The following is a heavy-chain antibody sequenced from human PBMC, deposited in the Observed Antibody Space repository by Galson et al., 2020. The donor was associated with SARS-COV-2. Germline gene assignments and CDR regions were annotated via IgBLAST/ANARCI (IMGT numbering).Heavy chain of an antibody. Sequence: SETLSLTCNVSSGSISSSRYYWGWIRQPPGRGLEWIGSVSYSGTTYYKPSLKSRVTVSVDTSKNQFSLRLNSVTAADTAVYYCAREAGNSWYFDYCAQGTLFTVSA. J-gene: IGHJ4*02. V-gene: IGHV4-39*07. CDR1: SGSISSSRYY. CDR2: VSYSGTT. CDR3: AREAGNSWYFDY. D-gene: IGHD6-13*01.